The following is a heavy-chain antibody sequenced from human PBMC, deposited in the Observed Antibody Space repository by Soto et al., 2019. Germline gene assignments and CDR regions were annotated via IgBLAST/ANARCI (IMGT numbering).Heavy chain of an antibody. CDR1: GYTFTSYD. V-gene: IGHV1-8*01. Sequence: QVQLVQSGAEVKKPGASVKVSCKASGYTFTSYDINWVRQATGQGLEWMGWMNPNSGNTGYAQKFQGRVTMTRNTSISTAYMELSSLRSGDTAVYYCASGVTGSQDYYYYMDVWGKGTTVTVSS. CDR2: MNPNSGNT. CDR3: ASGVTGSQDYYYYMDV. J-gene: IGHJ6*03. D-gene: IGHD3-10*01.